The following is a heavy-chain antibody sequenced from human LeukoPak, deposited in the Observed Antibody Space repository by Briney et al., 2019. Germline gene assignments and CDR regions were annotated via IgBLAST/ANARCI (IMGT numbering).Heavy chain of an antibody. D-gene: IGHD4-17*01. V-gene: IGHV4-61*02. CDR3: ANSIDFDYGDYYFDY. CDR2: IYTSGST. Sequence: SQTLSLTCTVSGGSISSGSYYWTWIRQPAGKGLEWIGRIYTSGSTNYNPSLKSRVTISLDTSKNQFSLKLSSVTAADTAVYYCANSIDFDYGDYYFDYWGQGALVTISS. J-gene: IGHJ4*02. CDR1: GGSISSGSYY.